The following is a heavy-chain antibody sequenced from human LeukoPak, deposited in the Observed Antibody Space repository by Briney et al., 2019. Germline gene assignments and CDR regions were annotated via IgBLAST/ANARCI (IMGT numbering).Heavy chain of an antibody. V-gene: IGHV1-8*02. Sequence: GASVKVSCKASGYTFTGYYMHWVRQAPGQGLEWMGWMNPNSGNTGYAQKFQGRVTMTRNTSISTAYMELSSLRSEDTAVYYCARAGSSSAFDIWGQGTMVTVSS. CDR2: MNPNSGNT. D-gene: IGHD2-15*01. CDR1: GYTFTGYY. J-gene: IGHJ3*02. CDR3: ARAGSSSAFDI.